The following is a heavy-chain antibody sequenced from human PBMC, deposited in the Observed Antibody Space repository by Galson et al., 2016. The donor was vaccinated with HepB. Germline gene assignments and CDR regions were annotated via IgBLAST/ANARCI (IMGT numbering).Heavy chain of an antibody. Sequence: SLRLSCAASGFTFSRDWMNWVRQAPGKGLEWVANVKEDGTQTNYVDSVRGRFTMSRDNTNMVLYLQMNDLRFEDPAIYYCSRGLAYNLYNWFDAWGQGTVVTVSA. V-gene: IGHV3-7*03. CDR2: VKEDGTQT. CDR1: GFTFSRDW. D-gene: IGHD1-1*01. CDR3: SRGLAYNLYNWFDA. J-gene: IGHJ5*02.